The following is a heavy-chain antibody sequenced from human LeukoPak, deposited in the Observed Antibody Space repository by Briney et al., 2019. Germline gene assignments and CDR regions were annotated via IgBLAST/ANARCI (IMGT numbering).Heavy chain of an antibody. V-gene: IGHV4-4*07. Sequence: PSETLSLTCTVSGGSISSYYWSWIRQPAGKGLEWIGRIYTSGSTNYNPSLKSRVTMSVDTSKNQFSLKLSSVTAADTAVYYCARISSSPDYYYYMDVWGKGTTVTVSS. J-gene: IGHJ6*03. CDR3: ARISSSPDYYYYMDV. CDR2: IYTSGST. CDR1: GGSISSYY. D-gene: IGHD6-6*01.